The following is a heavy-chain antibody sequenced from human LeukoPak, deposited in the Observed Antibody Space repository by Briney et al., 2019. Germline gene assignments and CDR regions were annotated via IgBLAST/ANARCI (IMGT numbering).Heavy chain of an antibody. D-gene: IGHD3-22*01. V-gene: IGHV3-43D*03. CDR2: ISWDGGST. J-gene: IGHJ1*01. Sequence: GGSLRLSCAASGFTFDDYAMHWDRQAPGKGLEWVSLISWDGGSTYYADSVKGRFTISRDNSKNSLYLQMNSLRAEDTALYYCAKDHSKGSGYLQHWGQGTLVTVSS. CDR1: GFTFDDYA. CDR3: AKDHSKGSGYLQH.